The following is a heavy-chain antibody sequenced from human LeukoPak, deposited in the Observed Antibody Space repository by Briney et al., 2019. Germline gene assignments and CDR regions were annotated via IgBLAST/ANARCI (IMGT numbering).Heavy chain of an antibody. D-gene: IGHD2-2*01. CDR2: IYTSGST. J-gene: IGHJ4*02. CDR3: ARDSDIVVVPAAYTPFDY. V-gene: IGHV4-61*02. Sequence: SETLSLTCTVSGGSISSGSYYWSWIRQPAGKGLEWIGRIYTSGSTNYNPSLKSRVTISVDTSKNQFSLKLSSVTAADTAVYYCARDSDIVVVPAAYTPFDYWGQGTLVTVSS. CDR1: GGSISSGSYY.